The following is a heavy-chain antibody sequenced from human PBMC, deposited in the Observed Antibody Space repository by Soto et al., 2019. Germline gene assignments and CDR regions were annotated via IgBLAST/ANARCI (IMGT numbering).Heavy chain of an antibody. CDR3: ARSVSCTNGVCYTSYPMDV. CDR2: IYHSGST. D-gene: IGHD2-8*01. V-gene: IGHV4-4*02. Sequence: SETLSLTCAVSSGSISSSNWWSWVRQPPGKGLEWIGEIYHSGSTNYNPSLKSRVTISVDKSKNQFSLKLSSVTAADTAVYYCARSVSCTNGVCYTSYPMDVWGKGTTVTVSS. J-gene: IGHJ6*04. CDR1: SGSISSSNW.